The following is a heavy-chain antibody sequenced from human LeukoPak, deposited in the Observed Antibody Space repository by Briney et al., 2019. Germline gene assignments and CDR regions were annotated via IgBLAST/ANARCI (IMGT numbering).Heavy chain of an antibody. J-gene: IGHJ4*02. D-gene: IGHD3-22*01. CDR3: ARLSGYTHLYYFDY. CDR1: GYSFTSYW. CDR2: IYPGDSDT. Sequence: GESLKISCKGSGYSFTSYWIAWVRQMPGKGLEWMGIIYPGDSDTRYSPSFQGQVTISVDKSISTAYLQWSSLKASDTATYYCARLSGYTHLYYFDYWGQGTLVTVSS. V-gene: IGHV5-51*01.